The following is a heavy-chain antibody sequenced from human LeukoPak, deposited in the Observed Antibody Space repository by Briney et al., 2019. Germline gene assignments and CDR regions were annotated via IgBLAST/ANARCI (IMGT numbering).Heavy chain of an antibody. J-gene: IGHJ5*02. Sequence: GESLKISCKGSGYSFTSYGISWVRQAPGQGLEWMGWISAYNGNTNYAQKLQGRVTMTTDTSTSTAYMELRSLRSDDTAVYYCASRYYDSSGYMTWGQGTLVTVSS. CDR2: ISAYNGNT. CDR3: ASRYYDSSGYMT. D-gene: IGHD3-22*01. V-gene: IGHV1-18*01. CDR1: GYSFTSYG.